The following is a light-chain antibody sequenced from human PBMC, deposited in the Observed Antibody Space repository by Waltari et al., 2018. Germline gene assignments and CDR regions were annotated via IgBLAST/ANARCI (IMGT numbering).Light chain of an antibody. CDR2: SVF. V-gene: IGKV3-20*01. CDR1: QSVSRSY. CDR3: QQKNT. Sequence: EIVLTQSPGTLSLSPGERATLSSRASQSVSRSYLTWYQQKPGQAPRLLIYSVFSRATGIPDRFSGSGSGTDFFLTISRLEPEDFAVYYCQQKNTFGQGTKLEIK. J-gene: IGKJ2*01.